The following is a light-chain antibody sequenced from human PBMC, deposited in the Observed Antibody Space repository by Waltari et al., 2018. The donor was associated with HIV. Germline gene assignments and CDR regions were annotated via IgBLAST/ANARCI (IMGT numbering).Light chain of an antibody. V-gene: IGLV8-61*01. CDR1: SGSVSTSYY. Sequence: QTVVTQEPSFSVSPGGTVTLTCGLSSGSVSTSYYPSWYQQTPGQAPLTLIYSTNTRSSGVPDRFSGSILGNKAALTITGAQADDESEYYCVLFEVFGGGTKLTVL. CDR3: VLFEV. CDR2: STN. J-gene: IGLJ2*01.